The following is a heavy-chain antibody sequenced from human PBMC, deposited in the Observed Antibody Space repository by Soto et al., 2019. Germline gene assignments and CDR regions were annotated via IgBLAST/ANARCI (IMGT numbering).Heavy chain of an antibody. J-gene: IGHJ6*02. D-gene: IGHD6-6*01. CDR3: ARGSSSYYDYGMYV. Sequence: SETLSLTCAVSGDSISRGGYSWTWIRQPPGKALEWIGNIYDSGSTSYNPSLKSRVTISVDRSKNQFSLKLTSVTAADTAVYFCARGSSSYYDYGMYVWGQGTTVTVSS. V-gene: IGHV4-30-2*01. CDR1: GDSISRGGYS. CDR2: IYDSGST.